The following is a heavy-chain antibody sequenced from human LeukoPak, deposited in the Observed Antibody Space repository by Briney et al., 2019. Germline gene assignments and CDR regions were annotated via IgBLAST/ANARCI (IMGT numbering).Heavy chain of an antibody. CDR2: INQDGSEK. Sequence: PGGSLRLSCAASGFTFSTYWMSWVRQAPGKGLEWVANINQDGSEKNFVDSVKGRFTISRDNAKNSLYLQMNSLRAEDTAVYFCARGRGYLLFGTGGSGGQGTLLTVSS. V-gene: IGHV3-7*01. CDR1: GFTFSTYW. J-gene: IGHJ4*02. CDR3: ARGRGYLLFGTGGS. D-gene: IGHD3/OR15-3a*01.